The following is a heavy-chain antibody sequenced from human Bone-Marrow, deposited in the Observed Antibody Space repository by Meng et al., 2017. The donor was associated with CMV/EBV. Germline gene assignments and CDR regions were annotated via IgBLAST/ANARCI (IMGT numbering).Heavy chain of an antibody. Sequence: QVQLVQSGAEVKKPXXSVKVSXKASGYTFTSYGISWVRQAPGQGLEWMGWISAYNGNTNYAQKLQGRVTMTTDTSTSTAYMELRSLRSDDTAVYYCARDPSGITMVRGGINSWGQGTLGTVAS. CDR3: ARDPSGITMVRGGINS. D-gene: IGHD3-10*01. CDR2: ISAYNGNT. CDR1: GYTFTSYG. V-gene: IGHV1-18*01. J-gene: IGHJ4*02.